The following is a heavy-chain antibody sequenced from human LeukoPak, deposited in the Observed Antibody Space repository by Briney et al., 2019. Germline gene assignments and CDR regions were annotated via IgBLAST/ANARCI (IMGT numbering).Heavy chain of an antibody. CDR1: GGTFSSYP. Sequence: SVKVSCKASGGTFSSYPISWVREAPGQGLEWMGRMIPIFGTANYAQKFQGRVTITTDESTSTAYMELSSLRSGATDVSDCATWRVHFDSSGDRGYFDYWGQGTLVTVSS. CDR3: ATWRVHFDSSGDRGYFDY. CDR2: MIPIFGTA. V-gene: IGHV1-69*05. J-gene: IGHJ4*02. D-gene: IGHD6-19*01.